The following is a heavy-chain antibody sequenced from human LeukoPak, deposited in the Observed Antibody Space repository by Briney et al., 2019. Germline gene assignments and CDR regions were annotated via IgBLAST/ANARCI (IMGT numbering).Heavy chain of an antibody. V-gene: IGHV5-51*01. D-gene: IGHD2-8*01. J-gene: IGHJ6*03. CDR2: IYPGDSDT. CDR3: ARHGHCTNGVCYSNYYYHMDV. Sequence: GESLKISCKGSGYSFTSYWIGWVRQMPGKGLEWMGIIYPGDSDTRYSPSFEGQITISVDKSISTAYLQWSSLKASDTAVYYCARHGHCTNGVCYSNYYYHMDVWGKGTTVTVSS. CDR1: GYSFTSYW.